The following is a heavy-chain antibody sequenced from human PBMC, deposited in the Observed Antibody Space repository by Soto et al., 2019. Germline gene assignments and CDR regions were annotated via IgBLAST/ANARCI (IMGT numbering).Heavy chain of an antibody. V-gene: IGHV4-30-4*01. CDR3: ARDRDGSGHEDAFDI. CDR2: IYYSGST. CDR1: GGSISSADYY. Sequence: SETLSLTCTVSGGSISSADYYWSWIRQPPGKGLEWIGYIYYSGSTYYNPSLKSRVTISVDTSKNQFSLKLSSVTAADTAVYYCARDRDGSGHEDAFDIWGRGTMVTVSS. D-gene: IGHD3-22*01. J-gene: IGHJ3*02.